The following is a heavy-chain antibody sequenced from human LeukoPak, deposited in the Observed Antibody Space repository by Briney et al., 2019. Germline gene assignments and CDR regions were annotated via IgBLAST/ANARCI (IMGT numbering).Heavy chain of an antibody. Sequence: AASVKVSCKVSGYTLTELSMHWVRQAPGKGLEWMGGFDPEDGETIYAQKFQGRVTMTEDTSTDTAYTELSSLRSEDTAVYHCATPETYYYDSSGQYYFDYWGQGTLVTVSS. CDR2: FDPEDGET. D-gene: IGHD3-22*01. CDR3: ATPETYYYDSSGQYYFDY. CDR1: GYTLTELS. V-gene: IGHV1-24*01. J-gene: IGHJ4*02.